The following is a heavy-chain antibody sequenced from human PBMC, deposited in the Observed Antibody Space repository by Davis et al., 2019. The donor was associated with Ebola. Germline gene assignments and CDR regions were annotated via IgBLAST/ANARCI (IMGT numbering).Heavy chain of an antibody. V-gene: IGHV3-73*01. CDR2: IRSKANSYAT. CDR1: GFTFSGSA. J-gene: IGHJ4*02. Sequence: PGGSLRLPCAAPGFTFSGSAMHWVRQASRKGMERVGRIRSKANSYATAYTASVKGRFTISRNDSKNTAYLKMNSLKTEDTAVYYCTLTVTSFDYWGQGTLVTVSS. D-gene: IGHD4-17*01. CDR3: TLTVTSFDY.